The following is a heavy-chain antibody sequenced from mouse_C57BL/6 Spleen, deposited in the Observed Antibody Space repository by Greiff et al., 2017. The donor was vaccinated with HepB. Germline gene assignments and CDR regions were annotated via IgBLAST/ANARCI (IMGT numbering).Heavy chain of an antibody. J-gene: IGHJ1*03. V-gene: IGHV1-55*01. CDR2: IYPGSGST. D-gene: IGHD1-1*01. Sequence: VQLQQPGAELVKPGASVKMSCKASGYTFTSYWITWVKQRPGQGLEWIGDIYPGSGSTNYNEKFKSKATLTVDTSSSTAYMQLSSLTSEDSAVYYCARYYYGSSYDFDVWGTGTTVTVSS. CDR3: ARYYYGSSYDFDV. CDR1: GYTFTSYW.